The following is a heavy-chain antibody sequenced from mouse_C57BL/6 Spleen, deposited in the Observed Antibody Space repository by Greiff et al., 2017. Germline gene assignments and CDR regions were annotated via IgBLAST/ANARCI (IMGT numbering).Heavy chain of an antibody. CDR1: GYSITSGYY. CDR2: ISYDGSN. V-gene: IGHV3-6*01. D-gene: IGHD2-5*01. Sequence: VQLKESGPGLVKPSQSLSLTCSVTGYSITSGYYWNWIRQSPGNKLEWKDFISYDGSNNYNPSLKNRISITRDTSKNQFFLKLNAVTTEDTATYYCASYSNYFDYWGQGTTLTVSS. CDR3: ASYSNYFDY. J-gene: IGHJ2*01.